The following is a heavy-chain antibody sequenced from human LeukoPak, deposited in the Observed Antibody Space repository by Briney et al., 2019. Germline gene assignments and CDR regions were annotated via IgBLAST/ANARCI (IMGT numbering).Heavy chain of an antibody. CDR3: ARDLAQGYYYYGMDV. CDR1: GYTFTSYG. CDR2: IIPIFGTA. V-gene: IGHV1-69*13. Sequence: GASVKVSCKASGYTFTSYGISWVRQAPGQGLEWMGGIIPIFGTANYAQKFQGRVTITADESTSTAYMELSSLRSEDTAVYYCARDLAQGYYYYGMDVWGQGTTVTVSS. J-gene: IGHJ6*02.